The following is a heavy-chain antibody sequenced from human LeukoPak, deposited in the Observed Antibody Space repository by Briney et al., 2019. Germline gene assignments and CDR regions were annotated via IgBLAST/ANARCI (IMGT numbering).Heavy chain of an antibody. CDR1: GGSISSYY. CDR2: IYTSGST. Sequence: SSETLSLTCTVSGGSISSYYWSWIRQPAGKGLEWIGRIYTSGSTNYNPSLKSRVTMSVDTSKYQFSLKLSSVTAADTAVYYCARDALPPYCSGGSCYSKAFDIWGQGTMVTVSS. D-gene: IGHD2-15*01. CDR3: ARDALPPYCSGGSCYSKAFDI. V-gene: IGHV4-4*07. J-gene: IGHJ3*02.